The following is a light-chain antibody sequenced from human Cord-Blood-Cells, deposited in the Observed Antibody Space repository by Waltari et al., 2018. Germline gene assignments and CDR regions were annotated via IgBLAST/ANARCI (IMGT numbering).Light chain of an antibody. J-gene: IGKJ2*01. CDR2: GAA. CDR1: QSVSSSY. CDR3: QQYGSSPQT. V-gene: IGKV3-20*01. Sequence: ELVFTPSPGTLSLSPGERATLSCRASQSVSSSYLAWYQQKPGQAPRLLIYGAASRATGIPDRFSGSGSGTDFTLTISRLEPEDFAVYYCQQYGSSPQTFGQGTKLEIK.